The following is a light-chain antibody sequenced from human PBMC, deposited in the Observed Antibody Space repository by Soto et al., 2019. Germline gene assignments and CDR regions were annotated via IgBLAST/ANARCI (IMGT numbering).Light chain of an antibody. CDR3: SSYTSSSSNVV. CDR1: SSDVGSYNL. J-gene: IGLJ2*01. CDR2: EGS. V-gene: IGLV2-14*02. Sequence: QSALTQPASVSGSPGQSITISCTGTSSDVGSYNLVSWYQQPPGEAPKLMIYEGSKRPSGVSNRFSGSKSGNTASLTISGLQAEDEADYYCSSYTSSSSNVVFGGGTKLTV.